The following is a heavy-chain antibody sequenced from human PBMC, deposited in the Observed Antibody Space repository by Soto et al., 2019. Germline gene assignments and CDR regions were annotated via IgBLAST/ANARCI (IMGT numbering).Heavy chain of an antibody. J-gene: IGHJ4*02. CDR1: GFTFSSFG. Sequence: GGSLRLSCTASGFTFSSFGMHWVRQTPGKGLEWVAVISYDGSKKYYADSVKGRFSISRDNPNKTLYLQMDSLRPEDTAVYYCARERRQWLVPTDYWGQGTLVTVSS. V-gene: IGHV3-30*03. D-gene: IGHD6-19*01. CDR3: ARERRQWLVPTDY. CDR2: ISYDGSKK.